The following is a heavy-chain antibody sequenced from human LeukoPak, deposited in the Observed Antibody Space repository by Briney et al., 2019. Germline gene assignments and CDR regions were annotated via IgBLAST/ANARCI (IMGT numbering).Heavy chain of an antibody. J-gene: IGHJ5*02. CDR3: AKYFGSGSIWYKWFDP. CDR2: ISGDGGST. V-gene: IGHV3-23*01. D-gene: IGHD3-10*01. Sequence: GGSLRLSCAASGFTFSNYAMSWVRQTPREGLEWVTSISGDGGSTYYADSVKGRFTISRDNSKSTLYVQMNSLRAEDTAVYFCAKYFGSGSIWYKWFDPWGQGTLVTVSS. CDR1: GFTFSNYA.